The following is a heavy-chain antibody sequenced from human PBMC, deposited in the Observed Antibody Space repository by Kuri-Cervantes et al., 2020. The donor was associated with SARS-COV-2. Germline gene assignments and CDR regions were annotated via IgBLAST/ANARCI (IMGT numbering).Heavy chain of an antibody. D-gene: IGHD3-16*02. CDR1: GYSISSSYY. J-gene: IGHJ3*02. V-gene: IGHV4-61*09. CDR3: ARAGAAFGELSGAFDI. CDR2: IYTSGST. Sequence: LRLSCAVSGYSISSSYYWSWIRQPAGKGLEWIGYIYTSGSTNYNPSLKSRVTISVDTSKNQFSLKLTSVTAADTAMYYCARAGAAFGELSGAFDIWGQGTMVTVSS.